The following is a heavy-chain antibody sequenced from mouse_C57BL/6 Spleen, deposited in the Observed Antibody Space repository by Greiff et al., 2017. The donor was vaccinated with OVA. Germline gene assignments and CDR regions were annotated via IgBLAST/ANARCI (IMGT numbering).Heavy chain of an antibody. CDR1: GFTFSDYY. Sequence: EVKLMESEGGLVQPGSSMKLSCTASGFTFSDYYMAWVRQVPEKGLEWVANINYDGSSTYYLDSLKSRFIISRDNAKNILYLQMSSLKSEDTATFYCAREGELGPFDYWGQGTTLTVSS. D-gene: IGHD4-1*01. CDR3: AREGELGPFDY. CDR2: INYDGSST. J-gene: IGHJ2*01. V-gene: IGHV5-16*01.